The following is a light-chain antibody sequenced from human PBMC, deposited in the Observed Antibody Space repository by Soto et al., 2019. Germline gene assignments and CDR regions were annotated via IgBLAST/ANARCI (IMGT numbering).Light chain of an antibody. CDR2: DAS. Sequence: TQSPSTPSASVGDRVTITCRASQSISSWLAWYQQKPGKAPKLLIYDASSLESGVPSRFSGSGSGTDFTLTISRLEPEDFAVYYCQQYGSPGWTFGQGTKVDIK. CDR3: QQYGSPGWT. CDR1: QSISSW. V-gene: IGKV1-5*01. J-gene: IGKJ1*01.